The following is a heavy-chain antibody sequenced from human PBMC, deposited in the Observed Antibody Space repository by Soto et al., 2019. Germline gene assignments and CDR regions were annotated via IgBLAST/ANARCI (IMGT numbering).Heavy chain of an antibody. CDR3: ARDVIAAAGTAG. J-gene: IGHJ4*02. D-gene: IGHD6-13*01. CDR1: GGTFSSYA. CDR2: IIPIFGTA. V-gene: IGHV1-69*12. Sequence: QVQLVQSGAEVKKPGSSVKVSCKASGGTFSSYAISWVRQAPGQGLEWMGGIIPIFGTANYAQKVQGRVTITAAESTGTAYMELSSLRSEDTAVYYCARDVIAAAGTAGWGQGTLVTVSS.